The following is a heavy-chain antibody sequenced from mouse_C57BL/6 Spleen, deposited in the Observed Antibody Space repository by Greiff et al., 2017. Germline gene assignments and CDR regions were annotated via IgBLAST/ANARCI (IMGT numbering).Heavy chain of an antibody. CDR2: INPNNGGT. CDR3: ARQKPGGY. Sequence: VQLQQSGPELVKPGASVKISCKASGYTFTDYYMNWVKQSHGKSLEWIGDINPNNGGTSYNQKFKGKATLTVDKSSSTAYMELRSLTSEDSAVYYCARQKPGGYWGQGTTLTVSS. CDR1: GYTFTDYY. J-gene: IGHJ2*01. D-gene: IGHD1-1*02. V-gene: IGHV1-26*01.